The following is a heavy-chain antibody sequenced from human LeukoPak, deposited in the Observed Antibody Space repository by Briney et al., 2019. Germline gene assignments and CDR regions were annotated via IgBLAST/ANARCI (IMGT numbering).Heavy chain of an antibody. D-gene: IGHD2-2*01. Sequence: GGSLRLSCAASGFTFSSYWMSWVRQAPGKGLEWVSSIYTGSDYVYYADSVKDRFTISRDNAKNSLYLQLDSLRVEDTAVYYCARDRWGYCTSANCYGGAFDIWGQGTMVTVSS. J-gene: IGHJ3*02. CDR1: GFTFSSYW. CDR2: IYTGSDYV. V-gene: IGHV3-21*01. CDR3: ARDRWGYCTSANCYGGAFDI.